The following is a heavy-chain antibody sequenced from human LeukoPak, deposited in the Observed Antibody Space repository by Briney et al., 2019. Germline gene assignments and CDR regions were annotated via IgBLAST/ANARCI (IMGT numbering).Heavy chain of an antibody. D-gene: IGHD1-26*01. Sequence: TGGSLRLSCAASGFTFTSYSMSWVRQAPGKGLEWVSGTSDRGDYTYYADSVKGRFTISRDNSKNMLYLQMNSLRAEDTALYFCAKKAQYNGNYPLDYWGQGTLVTVSS. J-gene: IGHJ4*02. CDR1: GFTFTSYS. V-gene: IGHV3-23*01. CDR3: AKKAQYNGNYPLDY. CDR2: TSDRGDYT.